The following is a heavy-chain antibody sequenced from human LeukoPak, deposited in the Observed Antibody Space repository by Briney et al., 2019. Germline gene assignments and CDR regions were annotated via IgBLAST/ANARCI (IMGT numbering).Heavy chain of an antibody. CDR3: AKNSGAGYYYYMDV. V-gene: IGHV3-20*04. CDR1: GFTFDDHG. CDR2: INWNGGST. Sequence: GGSPRLSCAASGFTFDDHGMNWVRQAPGKGLEWVSGINWNGGSTGYADSVKGRFTISRDNAKNSLSLQMNSLRAEDTALYYCAKNSGAGYYYYMDVWGKGTTVTVSS. D-gene: IGHD2/OR15-2a*01. J-gene: IGHJ6*03.